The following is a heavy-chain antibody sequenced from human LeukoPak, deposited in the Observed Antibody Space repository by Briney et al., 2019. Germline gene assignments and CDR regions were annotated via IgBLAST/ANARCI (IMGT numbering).Heavy chain of an antibody. D-gene: IGHD1-7*01. CDR1: GYTFTGYY. CDR3: APTNRWNFNFDY. CDR2: INPNSGGT. V-gene: IGHV1-2*02. Sequence: ASVTVSCKTSGYTFTGYYMHWVRQAPGQGLEWMGWINPNSGGTNYAQKFQGRVTMTRDTSISTAYMELSRLRSDDTAVYYCAPTNRWNFNFDYWGQGTLVTVSS. J-gene: IGHJ4*02.